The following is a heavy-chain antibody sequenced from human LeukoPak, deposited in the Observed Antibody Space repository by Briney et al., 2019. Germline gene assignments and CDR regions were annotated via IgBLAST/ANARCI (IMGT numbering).Heavy chain of an antibody. D-gene: IGHD3-22*01. CDR3: ARGYDSSGYLRSFDI. CDR1: GGSISSDNYF. Sequence: SETLSLTCTVSGGSISSDNYFWNWIRQPAGKGLEWIGRIFPSGNTNYDPSLKSRVTISVDSSKNQFSLKLSSLTAADTAVYYCARGYDSSGYLRSFDIWGQGTKVTVSS. V-gene: IGHV4-61*02. CDR2: IFPSGNT. J-gene: IGHJ3*02.